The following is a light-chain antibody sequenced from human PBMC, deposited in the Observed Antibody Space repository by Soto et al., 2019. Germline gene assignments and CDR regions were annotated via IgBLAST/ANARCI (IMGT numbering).Light chain of an antibody. CDR1: QSVSSSY. J-gene: IGKJ1*01. Sequence: EIVLTQSPGTLSFSPGERSTLSCRSSQSVSSSYLAWYQQKPGQAPRLLIYDASNRATGIPARFSGSGSGTDFTLTISSLQSEDFAVYYCQQYNNWPRTFGQGTKVDIK. CDR2: DAS. CDR3: QQYNNWPRT. V-gene: IGKV3-20*01.